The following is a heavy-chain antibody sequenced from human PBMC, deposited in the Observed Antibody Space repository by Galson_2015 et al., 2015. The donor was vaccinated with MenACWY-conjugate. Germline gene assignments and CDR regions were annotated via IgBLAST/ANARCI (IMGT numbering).Heavy chain of an antibody. Sequence: SVKVSCKASGYTFTGYYMHWVRQAPGQGLEWMGWINPNSGGTNYAQKFQGWVTMTRDTSISTAYMELSRLRSDDTAVYYCARDPVDTAMVPIYYYYGMDVWGQGTTVAASS. D-gene: IGHD5-18*01. V-gene: IGHV1-2*04. CDR1: GYTFTGYY. CDR2: INPNSGGT. CDR3: ARDPVDTAMVPIYYYYGMDV. J-gene: IGHJ6*02.